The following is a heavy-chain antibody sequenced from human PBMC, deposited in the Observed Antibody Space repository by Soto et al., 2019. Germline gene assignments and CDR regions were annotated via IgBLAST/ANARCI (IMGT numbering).Heavy chain of an antibody. CDR2: ISASNGNT. CDR3: ARARSQWDLMDCFDY. D-gene: IGHD1-26*01. CDR1: GYTFTSYG. Sequence: QVQLVQSGAEVRKSGASVKVSCKASGYTFTSYGITWVRQAPGQGLEWVGWISASNGNTNYAQKLQGRVTMTTDTSTRTAYMELRSLRADDTAVYYCARARSQWDLMDCFDYWGQGTLVTVSS. J-gene: IGHJ4*02. V-gene: IGHV1-18*01.